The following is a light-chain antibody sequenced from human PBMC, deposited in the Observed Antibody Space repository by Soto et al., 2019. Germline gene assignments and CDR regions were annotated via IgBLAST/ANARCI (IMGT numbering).Light chain of an antibody. CDR3: SSYTSTSTVI. J-gene: IGLJ2*01. Sequence: QSALTQPASVSGSPGQSIPLSCTGTKSDVANYNYVSWYQHHSGKAPQLMIYDVSYRPSGISNRFSGSKSGNTASLTISGLQAEYEADYYCSSYTSTSTVIFGGGTKVTVL. CDR2: DVS. V-gene: IGLV2-14*03. CDR1: KSDVANYNY.